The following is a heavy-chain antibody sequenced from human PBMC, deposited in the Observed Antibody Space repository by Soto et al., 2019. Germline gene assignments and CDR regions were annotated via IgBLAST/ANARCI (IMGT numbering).Heavy chain of an antibody. CDR3: AHRPRGYSYRFDY. J-gene: IGHJ4*02. Sequence: QITLKESGPTLVKPTQTLTLTCTFSGFSLTTRGVGVGWIRQPPGKALEWLALIYWDNDEGYSPSLKSRLTITKDTSQNQVVLTMTYMDPVDTATYYCAHRPRGYSYRFDYWGQGTLVTVSS. D-gene: IGHD5-18*01. V-gene: IGHV2-5*02. CDR1: GFSLTTRGVG. CDR2: IYWDNDE.